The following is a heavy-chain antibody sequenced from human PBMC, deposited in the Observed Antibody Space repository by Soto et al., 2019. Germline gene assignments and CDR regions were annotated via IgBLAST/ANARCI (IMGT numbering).Heavy chain of an antibody. V-gene: IGHV3-21*01. D-gene: IGHD2-15*01. J-gene: IGHJ3*02. CDR1: GFTFSSYS. CDR3: ARDLLGYCSGGSCSPGAFDI. Sequence: GGSLRLSCAASGFTFSSYSMNWVRQAPGKGLEWVSSISSSSSYIYYADSVKGRFTISRDNAKNSLYLQMNSLRAEDTAVYYCARDLLGYCSGGSCSPGAFDIWGQGTMVTVSS. CDR2: ISSSSSYI.